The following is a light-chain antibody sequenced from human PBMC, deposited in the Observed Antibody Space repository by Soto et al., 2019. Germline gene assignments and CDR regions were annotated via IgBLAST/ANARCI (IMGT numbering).Light chain of an antibody. V-gene: IGLV1-51*02. CDR3: GTWDSSLSVWV. CDR1: SSNIGNNY. Sequence: QSVLTQPPSVSAAPGQKVTISCSGSSSNIGNNYVSWYQQLPGTAPKLLIYENNKRPSGIPDRFSGSKSGTSATLGITGLQTGDEADYYCGTWDSSLSVWVSGGGTKVTVL. CDR2: ENN. J-gene: IGLJ3*02.